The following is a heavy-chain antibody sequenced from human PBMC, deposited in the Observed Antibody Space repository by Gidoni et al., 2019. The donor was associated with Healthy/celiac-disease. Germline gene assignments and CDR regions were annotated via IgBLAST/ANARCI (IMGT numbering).Heavy chain of an antibody. CDR2: ISGSGGST. CDR3: AKETRTEIRPGAFDI. CDR1: GSPFSSYA. J-gene: IGHJ3*02. V-gene: IGHV3-23*01. D-gene: IGHD4-17*01. Sequence: EVQLLESGGGLVQPGGSLRLSCAASGSPFSSYAMSWVRQAPGKGLECVSAISGSGGSTYYADSVKGRFTISRDNSKTTLYLQMNSLRAEDTAVYYCAKETRTEIRPGAFDIWGQGTMVTVSS.